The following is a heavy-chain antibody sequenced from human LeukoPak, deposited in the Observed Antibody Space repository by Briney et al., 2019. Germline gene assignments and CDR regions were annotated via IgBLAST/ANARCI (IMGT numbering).Heavy chain of an antibody. V-gene: IGHV7-4-1*02. Sequence: ASVKVSCKASGYTFTTYAMNWVRQAPGQGLEWMGWINTNTGNPTYAQGFTGRFVFSLDTSVSTAYLQISSLKAEDTAVYYCARDSEEYSYGYGVGDNWFDPWGQGTLVTVSS. J-gene: IGHJ5*02. CDR1: GYTFTTYA. CDR2: INTNTGNP. D-gene: IGHD5-18*01. CDR3: ARDSEEYSYGYGVGDNWFDP.